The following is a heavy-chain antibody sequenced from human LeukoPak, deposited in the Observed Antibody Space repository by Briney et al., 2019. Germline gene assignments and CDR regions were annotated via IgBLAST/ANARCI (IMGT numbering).Heavy chain of an antibody. Sequence: GGSLRLSCAATGFTFSTYAMSWVRQAPGKGLEWVAYFAGSDTTAYYADSVKGRFTISRDNARNSLYLQMNSLRAEDTALYYCTTLGYHLDSWGQGTLVTVSS. J-gene: IGHJ4*02. D-gene: IGHD3-22*01. CDR1: GFTFSTYA. CDR3: TTLGYHLDS. V-gene: IGHV3-48*03. CDR2: FAGSDTTA.